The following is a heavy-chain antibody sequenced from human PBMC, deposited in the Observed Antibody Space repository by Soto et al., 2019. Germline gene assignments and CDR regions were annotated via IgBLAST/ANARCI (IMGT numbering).Heavy chain of an antibody. V-gene: IGHV1-69*01. CDR2: IIPIFGTA. J-gene: IGHJ2*01. D-gene: IGHD2-8*02. CDR1: GGTFSSYA. Sequence: QVQLVQSGAEVKKPGSSVKVSCKASGGTFSSYAISWVRQAPGQGLEWMGGIIPIFGTANYTQKFQGRVTNTADESTSTAYMELSNLRSEHTAVYYCAREHPWSSTLHWYFDLWGRGTLVTVSS. CDR3: AREHPWSSTLHWYFDL.